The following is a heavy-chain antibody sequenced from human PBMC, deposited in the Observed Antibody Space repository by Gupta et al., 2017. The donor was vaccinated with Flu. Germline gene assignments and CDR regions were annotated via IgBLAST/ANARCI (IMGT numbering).Heavy chain of an antibody. CDR2: ISGSGVST. Sequence: EVRLLEAGGGLVQPGGSLRLSCAPPGFTFTRYAMSWVRQAPGKGLEWVSSISGSGVSTDYADSVKGRFTISRDNSKNTLYLQMNNLRAEDTAVYYCAKGSTSIFGVIILDFWGQGTLVTVSS. J-gene: IGHJ4*02. V-gene: IGHV3-23*01. CDR3: AKGSTSIFGVIILDF. D-gene: IGHD3-3*01. CDR1: GFTFTRYA.